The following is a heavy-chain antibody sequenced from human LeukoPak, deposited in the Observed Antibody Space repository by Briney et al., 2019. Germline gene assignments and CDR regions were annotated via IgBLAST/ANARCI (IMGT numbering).Heavy chain of an antibody. CDR3: ARAAGYYGSGSYYDGMDV. CDR1: GYTFTSYY. CDR2: INPSGGST. D-gene: IGHD3-10*01. V-gene: IGHV1-46*01. J-gene: IGHJ6*02. Sequence: ASVTVSCKASGYTFTSYYMHWVRQAPGQGLEWMGIINPSGGSTSYAQTFQGRVTMTRDTSTSTVYMELSSLRSEDTAVYYCARAAGYYGSGSYYDGMDVWGQGTTVTVSS.